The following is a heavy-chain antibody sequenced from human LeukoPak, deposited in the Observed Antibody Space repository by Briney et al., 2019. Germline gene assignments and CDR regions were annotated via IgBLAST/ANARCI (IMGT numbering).Heavy chain of an antibody. D-gene: IGHD4-17*01. CDR1: SVSFNNYY. J-gene: IGHJ4*02. Sequence: SETLSLTCAVSSVSFNNYYWSWVRQTPGKGLEWIGEINHSGYTNDSPSLKSRVTLSIDTSRKQFSLNLRSVTVADTGIYYCTRMTTGHDYWGQGTLVTVSS. V-gene: IGHV4-34*01. CDR2: INHSGYT. CDR3: TRMTTGHDY.